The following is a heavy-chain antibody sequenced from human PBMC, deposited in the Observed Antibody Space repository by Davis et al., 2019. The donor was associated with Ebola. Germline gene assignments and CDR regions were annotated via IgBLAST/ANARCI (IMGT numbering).Heavy chain of an antibody. J-gene: IGHJ5*02. CDR3: ARDGVENWFDP. D-gene: IGHD3-10*01. Sequence: GESLKISCAASGFSVSGYYMSWVRQAPGKGLEWVSVVYVAGNTYYADSVKGRFTISRDNAKNSLYLQMNSLRAEDTAVYYCARDGVENWFDPWGQGTLVTVSS. CDR1: GFSVSGYY. V-gene: IGHV3-53*01. CDR2: VYVAGNT.